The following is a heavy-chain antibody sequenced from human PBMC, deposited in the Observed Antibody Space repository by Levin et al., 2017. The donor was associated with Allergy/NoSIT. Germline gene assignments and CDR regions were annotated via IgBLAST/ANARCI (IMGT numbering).Heavy chain of an antibody. D-gene: IGHD4-17*01. CDR2: IYSGGST. CDR3: ARGNYLPDYGDYGGYFDY. V-gene: IGHV3-53*01. J-gene: IGHJ4*02. Sequence: GGSLRLSCAASGFTVSSNYMSWVRQAPGKGLEWVSVIYSGGSTYYADSVKGRFTISRDNSKNTLYLQMNSLRAEDTAVYYCARGNYLPDYGDYGGYFDYWGQGTLVTVSS. CDR1: GFTVSSNY.